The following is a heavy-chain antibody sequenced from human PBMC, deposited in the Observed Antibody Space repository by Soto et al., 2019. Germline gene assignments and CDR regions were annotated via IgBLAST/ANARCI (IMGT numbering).Heavy chain of an antibody. J-gene: IGHJ4*02. CDR3: ARHPGYYDILTGYTTYYFDY. V-gene: IGHV4-61*01. Sequence: SETLSLTCTVSGGSVSSGSYYWSWIRQPPGKGLEWIGYIYYRGNTDYNPSLKSRVTISLDTPKNQFSLKLSSVTAADTAVYYCARHPGYYDILTGYTTYYFDYWGQGILVPVSS. CDR2: IYYRGNT. CDR1: GGSVSSGSYY. D-gene: IGHD3-9*01.